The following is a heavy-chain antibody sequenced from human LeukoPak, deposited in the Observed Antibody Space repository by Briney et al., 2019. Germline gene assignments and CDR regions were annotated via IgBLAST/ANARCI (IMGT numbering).Heavy chain of an antibody. D-gene: IGHD3-10*01. Sequence: PGGSLRLSCAASGFTFSSYSMNWVRQAPGKGLEWVSYISSSSSTIYYADSVKGRFTISRDNAKNSLYLQMSSLRAEDTAVYYCAATYYYGSGSYAIGFDYWGQGTLVTVSS. V-gene: IGHV3-48*01. J-gene: IGHJ4*02. CDR1: GFTFSSYS. CDR3: AATYYYGSGSYAIGFDY. CDR2: ISSSSSTI.